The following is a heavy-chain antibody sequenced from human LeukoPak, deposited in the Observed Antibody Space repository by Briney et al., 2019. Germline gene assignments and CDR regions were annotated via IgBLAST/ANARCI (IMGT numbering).Heavy chain of an antibody. V-gene: IGHV3-74*01. J-gene: IGHJ3*02. CDR1: GFTFSSYW. CDR2: ITSDVSST. D-gene: IGHD3-16*01. CDR3: ARDYAVGESFDI. Sequence: GGSLRLSCAASGFTFSSYWMHWVRQAPGEGLVWVARITSDVSSTSHADSVKGRFTISRDNAKNTLYLQMNSLRAEDTAVYYCARDYAVGESFDIWGQGTLVTVSS.